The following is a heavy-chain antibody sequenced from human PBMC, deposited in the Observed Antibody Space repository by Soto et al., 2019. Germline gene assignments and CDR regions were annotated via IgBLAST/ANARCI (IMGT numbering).Heavy chain of an antibody. CDR2: ISYDGSNK. D-gene: IGHD2-2*02. V-gene: IGHV3-30-3*01. CDR3: ATDVLVVVPAAIYYYYGMDV. CDR1: GFTFSSYA. Sequence: PGGSLRLSCAASGFTFSSYAMHWVRQAPGKGLEWVAVISYDGSNKYYADSVKGRFTISRDNSKNTLYLQMNSLRAEDTAVYYCATDVLVVVPAAIYYYYGMDVWGQGTT. J-gene: IGHJ6*02.